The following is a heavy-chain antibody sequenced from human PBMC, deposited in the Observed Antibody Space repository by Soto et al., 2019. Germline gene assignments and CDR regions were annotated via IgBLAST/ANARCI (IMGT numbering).Heavy chain of an antibody. CDR3: GKMAWLGDLTGHDF. CDR1: GFTFRSYV. CDR2: ITGTGSNT. V-gene: IGHV3-23*01. Sequence: ESGGGLVKPGGSLRLSCAASGFTFRSYVMSWVRQAPGKGLEWLSTITGTGSNTYYADSVRGRFAISRDNSKDTLYLQMDSLGAEDTAVYYCGKMAWLGDLTGHDFWGQGTLVTVSS. D-gene: IGHD3-10*01. J-gene: IGHJ4*02.